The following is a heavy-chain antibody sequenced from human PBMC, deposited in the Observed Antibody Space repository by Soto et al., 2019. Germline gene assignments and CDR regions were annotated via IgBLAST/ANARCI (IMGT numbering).Heavy chain of an antibody. V-gene: IGHV3-66*01. D-gene: IGHD3-22*01. CDR3: ARERSSGYYPHYNMDV. CDR1: GFTVSSNY. J-gene: IGHJ6*02. CDR2: IYSGGST. Sequence: GGSLRLSCAASGFTVSSNYMSWVRQAPGKGLEWVSVIYSGGSTYYADSVKGRFTISRDNSMNTLYLQMNSLRPGDTAVYYCARERSSGYYPHYNMDVWGQGTTVTVSS.